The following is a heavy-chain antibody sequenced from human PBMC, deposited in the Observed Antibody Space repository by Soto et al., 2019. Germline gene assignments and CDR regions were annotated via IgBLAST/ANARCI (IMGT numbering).Heavy chain of an antibody. J-gene: IGHJ5*02. CDR2: ISSTSDNI. CDR3: ARDTAIYRGTYGGGWFDP. Sequence: EVQLVESGGGLLQPGRSMRLSCVASGFTFDDYAMHWVRQAPGKGLVWLSGISSTSDNIVYADSVKGRFTIFRDNAKNSLYLQMDSLRADDTALYYCARDTAIYRGTYGGGWFDPWGQGTLVTVSS. V-gene: IGHV3-9*01. D-gene: IGHD3-10*01. CDR1: GFTFDDYA.